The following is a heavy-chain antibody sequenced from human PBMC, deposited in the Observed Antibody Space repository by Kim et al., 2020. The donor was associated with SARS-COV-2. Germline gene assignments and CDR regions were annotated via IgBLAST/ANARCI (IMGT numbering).Heavy chain of an antibody. D-gene: IGHD2-15*01. J-gene: IGHJ4*02. CDR3: ARDADCSGGGCYYNS. V-gene: IGHV3-66*01. Sequence: DTVDGRFTISSDNSKNTLYLQMNGLKAEDTAVYYCARDADCSGGGCYYNSWGQGTLVTVSS.